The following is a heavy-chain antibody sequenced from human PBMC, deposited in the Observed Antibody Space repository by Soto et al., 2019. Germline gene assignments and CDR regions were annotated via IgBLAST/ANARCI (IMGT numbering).Heavy chain of an antibody. CDR1: GASISSYY. V-gene: IGHV4-59*04. D-gene: IGHD6-19*01. Sequence: SETLSLTCTVPGASISSYYWGWIRQPPGEGLEWIGNINSGGSAYYYPSLRSRVTISVDTSKNQFSLRLSSVTAADTAVYYCADMRGQWLPRDWGQGILVTVSS. CDR2: INSGGSA. CDR3: ADMRGQWLPRD. J-gene: IGHJ4*02.